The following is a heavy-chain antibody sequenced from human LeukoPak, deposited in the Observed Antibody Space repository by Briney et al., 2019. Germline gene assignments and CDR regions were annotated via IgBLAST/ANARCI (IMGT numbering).Heavy chain of an antibody. V-gene: IGHV4-34*01. D-gene: IGHD5-18*01. CDR1: GGSFNGYY. CDR2: INHSGST. J-gene: IGHJ4*02. Sequence: SETLSLTCAVYGGSFNGYYWSWIRQPPGKGLEWIGEINHSGSTYYNPSLKSRVTISVDTSKNQFSLKLSSVTAADTAVYYCARDQSGYSYGPGEGFDYWGQGTLVTVSS. CDR3: ARDQSGYSYGPGEGFDY.